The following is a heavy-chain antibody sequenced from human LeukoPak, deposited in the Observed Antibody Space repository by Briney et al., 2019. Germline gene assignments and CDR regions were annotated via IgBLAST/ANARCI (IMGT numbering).Heavy chain of an antibody. Sequence: PSQTLSLTCTVSGGSISSGGYYWSWIRQHPGKGLEWIGYIYYSGSTYYNLSLKSRVTISVDTSKNQFSLKLSSVTAADTAVYYCARFSPPDYYDSSGYYYYYGMDVWGQGTTVTVSS. CDR1: GGSISSGGYY. CDR3: ARFSPPDYYDSSGYYYYYGMDV. D-gene: IGHD3-22*01. CDR2: IYYSGST. J-gene: IGHJ6*02. V-gene: IGHV4-31*03.